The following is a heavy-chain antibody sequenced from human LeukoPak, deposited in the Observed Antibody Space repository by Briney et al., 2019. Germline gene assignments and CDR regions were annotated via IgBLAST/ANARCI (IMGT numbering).Heavy chain of an antibody. J-gene: IGHJ3*02. V-gene: IGHV1-69*13. CDR1: GGTFSSYA. D-gene: IGHD3-16*01. CDR2: IIPIFGTA. CDR3: ARDWGGSDAFDI. Sequence: GASVKVSCKASGGTFSSYAISWVRQAPGQGLEWMGGIIPIFGTANYAQKFQGRVTITADESTSTAYMELSSLRSEDTAVYYCARDWGGSDAFDIWGQGTMVTVSS.